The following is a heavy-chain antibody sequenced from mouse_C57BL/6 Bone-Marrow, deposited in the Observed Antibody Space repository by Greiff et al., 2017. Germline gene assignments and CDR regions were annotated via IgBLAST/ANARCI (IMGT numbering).Heavy chain of an antibody. CDR2: ICYDGSN. CDR3: ARDLLWSFDY. CDR1: GYSITSGYY. V-gene: IGHV3-6*01. Sequence: EVKLQESGPGLVKPSQSLSLTCSVTGYSITSGYYWNWIRQFPGNKLEWMGYICYDGSNNYNPSLKNRITITRDTSKNQFFLKLNSLTTEDTATYYCARDLLWSFDYWGKGTTLTVSS. J-gene: IGHJ2*01. D-gene: IGHD2-10*01.